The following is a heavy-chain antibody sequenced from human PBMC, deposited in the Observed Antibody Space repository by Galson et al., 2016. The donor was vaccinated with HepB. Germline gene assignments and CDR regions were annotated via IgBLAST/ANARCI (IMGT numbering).Heavy chain of an antibody. CDR2: ISTGGTTI. D-gene: IGHD2-21*02. J-gene: IGHJ2*01. CDR1: GFTFSNAW. V-gene: IGHV3-11*04. Sequence: SLRLSCAASGFTFSNAWMSWVRQAPGKGLEWVSYISTGGTTIYYADSVKGRFTISRDNAKNLLYLQMNSLRVEDTAVYYCARDPYCGGDCNSPRYFDLWGRGTLVTVSS. CDR3: ARDPYCGGDCNSPRYFDL.